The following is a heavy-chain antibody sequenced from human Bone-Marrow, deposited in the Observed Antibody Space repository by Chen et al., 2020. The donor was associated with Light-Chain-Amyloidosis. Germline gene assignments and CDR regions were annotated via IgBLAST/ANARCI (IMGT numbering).Heavy chain of an antibody. CDR1: GYTFTVYY. CDR3: AREWFGELFAFDP. Sequence: QVQLVQSGAEVKKPGASVKVSCKASGYTFTVYYMHWVRQATGQGLEWMGWINPNSGGTNYAQKFQGMVTMTRDTSISTAYMELSRLRSDDTAVYYCAREWFGELFAFDPWGQGTLVTVSS. J-gene: IGHJ5*02. D-gene: IGHD3-10*01. CDR2: INPNSGGT. V-gene: IGHV1-2*02.